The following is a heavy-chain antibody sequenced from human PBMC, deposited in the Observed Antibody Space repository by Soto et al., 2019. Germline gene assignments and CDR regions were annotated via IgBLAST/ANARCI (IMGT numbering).Heavy chain of an antibody. Sequence: GESLKISCHGSGYTFFSFWIVWVRQVPGKGLEWVGRIDPGDSSATYSPTFQGHVTISADRSTRSAYLQWRSPRASDTAIYFCARRCCSRADCDSQSWSQGILVKVSS. J-gene: IGHJ5*02. CDR1: GYTFFSFW. CDR2: IDPGDSSA. CDR3: ARRCCSRADCDSQS. D-gene: IGHD2-2*01. V-gene: IGHV5-10-1*01.